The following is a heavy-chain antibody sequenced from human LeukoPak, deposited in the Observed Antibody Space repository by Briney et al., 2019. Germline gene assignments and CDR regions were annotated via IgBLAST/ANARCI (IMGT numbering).Heavy chain of an antibody. J-gene: IGHJ4*02. CDR1: GYTFTDYY. CDR2: INPNIGGT. V-gene: IGHV1-2*06. CDR3: ARDRGAGGWECGTY. D-gene: IGHD1-26*01. Sequence: ASVKVSCKASGYTFTDYYMHWVRQAPGQGLEWMGLINPNIGGTNFAQKFQGRVTMTRDTSINTAYMELSRLTPDDTAVYYCARDRGAGGWECGTYWGQGTLVTVSS.